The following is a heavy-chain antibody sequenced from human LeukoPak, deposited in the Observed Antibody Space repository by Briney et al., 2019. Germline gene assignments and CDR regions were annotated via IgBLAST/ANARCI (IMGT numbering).Heavy chain of an antibody. Sequence: ASVKVSCKASGYTFTGYYMHWVRQAPGQGLEWMGWINPNSGGTNYAQKFQGWVTMTRDTSISTAYMELSSLRSEDTAVYYCARAYDYYGSGSYGYWGQGTLVTVSS. V-gene: IGHV1-2*04. CDR3: ARAYDYYGSGSYGY. CDR2: INPNSGGT. J-gene: IGHJ4*02. D-gene: IGHD3-10*01. CDR1: GYTFTGYY.